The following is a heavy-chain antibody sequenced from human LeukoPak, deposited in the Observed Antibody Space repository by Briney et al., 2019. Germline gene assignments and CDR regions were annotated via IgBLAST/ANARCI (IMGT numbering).Heavy chain of an antibody. V-gene: IGHV4-4*07. CDR3: ARSGGSGWLDP. J-gene: IGHJ5*02. CDR2: IYSSGNI. Sequence: SETLSLTCKVSGYSISSYFWGWMRQPAGKGLEWIGRIYSSGNIGYNPSFKSRVAMSVHTSKNQISLKLTPVTAADTAVYYCARSGGSGWLDPWGQGSLVTVSS. CDR1: GYSISSYF. D-gene: IGHD3-16*01.